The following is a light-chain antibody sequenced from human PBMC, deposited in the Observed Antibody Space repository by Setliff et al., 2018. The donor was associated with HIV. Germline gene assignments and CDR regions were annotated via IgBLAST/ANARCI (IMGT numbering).Light chain of an antibody. CDR3: SSYTIRNTLL. J-gene: IGLJ1*01. CDR1: SSDVGSYNY. CDR2: EVS. V-gene: IGLV2-14*01. Sequence: QSVLTQPASVSGSPGQSITISRTGTSSDVGSYNYVSWYQQHPGKAPKLMIYEVSNRPSGISNRFAGSKSGNTASLTISGLQAEDEADYYCSSYTIRNTLLFGTGTKVTVL.